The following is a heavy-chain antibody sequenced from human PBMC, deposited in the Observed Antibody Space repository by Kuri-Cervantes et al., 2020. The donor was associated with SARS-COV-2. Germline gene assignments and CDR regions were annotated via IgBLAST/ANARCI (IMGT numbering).Heavy chain of an antibody. J-gene: IGHJ4*02. CDR2: MNPNTGVT. D-gene: IGHD2-21*02. V-gene: IGHV1-8*01. CDR3: TRRSVTRDY. Sequence: ASVKVSCKASGYTFTNYDINWVRQATGQGLEWMGWMNPNTGVTGYTQKFQDRITMTRDTSVSTAYMELSSLTFADTATHYCTRRSVTRDYWGQGTLVTVSS. CDR1: GYTFTNYD.